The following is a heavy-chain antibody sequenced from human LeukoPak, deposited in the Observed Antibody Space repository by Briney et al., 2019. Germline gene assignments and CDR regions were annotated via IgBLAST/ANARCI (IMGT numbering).Heavy chain of an antibody. CDR3: AREENIVGATLGDY. D-gene: IGHD1-26*01. J-gene: IGHJ4*02. CDR2: INPNSGGT. CDR1: GYTFTGYY. V-gene: IGHV1-2*02. Sequence: ASVKVSCKASGYTFTGYYMHWVRQAPGQGLEWMGWINPNSGGTNYAQKFQGRVTMTRDTSISTAYMELSRLRSDGTAVYYCAREENIVGATLGDYWGQGTLVTVSS.